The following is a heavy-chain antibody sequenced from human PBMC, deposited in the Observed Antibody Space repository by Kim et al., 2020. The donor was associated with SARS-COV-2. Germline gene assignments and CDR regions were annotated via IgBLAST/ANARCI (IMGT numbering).Heavy chain of an antibody. Sequence: ASVKVSCKASGYTFTGYYMHWVRQAPGQGLEWMGWINPNSGGTNYAQKFQGRVTMTRDTSISTAYMELSRLRSDDTAVFYCARPRGRVVTFFDYWGQGTLVTVSS. J-gene: IGHJ4*02. V-gene: IGHV1-2*02. CDR2: INPNSGGT. D-gene: IGHD3-3*01. CDR1: GYTFTGYY. CDR3: ARPRGRVVTFFDY.